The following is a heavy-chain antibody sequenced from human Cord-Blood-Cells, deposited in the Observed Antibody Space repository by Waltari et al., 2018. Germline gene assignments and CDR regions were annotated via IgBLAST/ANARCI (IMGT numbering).Heavy chain of an antibody. CDR3: ARVRTGDFDY. CDR2: INHSGST. CDR1: GGSFSGYS. Sequence: QVQLQQWGAGLLKPSETLSLTCPVSGGSFSGYSWSWIRQPPGKGLEWIGEINHSGSTNYNPSLKSRVTISVDTSKNQFSLKLSSVTAADTAVYYCARVRTGDFDYWGQGTLVTVSS. V-gene: IGHV4-34*01. J-gene: IGHJ4*02. D-gene: IGHD7-27*01.